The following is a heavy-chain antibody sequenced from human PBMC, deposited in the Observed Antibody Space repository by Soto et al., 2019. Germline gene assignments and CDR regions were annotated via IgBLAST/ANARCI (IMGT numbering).Heavy chain of an antibody. V-gene: IGHV3-23*01. CDR2: ISGGGDTT. Sequence: EVQLLESGGGLVQPGGSLRLSCAASGFTFNNYAMSWVRQAPGKGLEWVSAISGGGDTTSYADSVKGRFTVSRDGSKIALQVQMIGLRADDTAVYYCPKGRRGLGSLTPRVDSWGQGTLVTVSS. J-gene: IGHJ4*02. CDR1: GFTFNNYA. CDR3: PKGRRGLGSLTPRVDS. D-gene: IGHD3-10*01.